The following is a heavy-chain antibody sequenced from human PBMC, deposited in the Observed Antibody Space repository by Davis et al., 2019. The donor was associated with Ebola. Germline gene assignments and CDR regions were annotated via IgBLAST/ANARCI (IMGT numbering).Heavy chain of an antibody. CDR1: GGSFSGYY. CDR2: INHSGST. CDR3: ARGVADDILTGEEDY. Sequence: SETLSLTCAVYGGSFSGYYWSWIRQPPGKGLEWIGEINHSGSTNYNPSLKRRVTISVDTSKNQFSLKLSSVTAADTAVYYCARGVADDILTGEEDYWGQGTLVTVSS. V-gene: IGHV4-34*01. J-gene: IGHJ4*02. D-gene: IGHD3-9*01.